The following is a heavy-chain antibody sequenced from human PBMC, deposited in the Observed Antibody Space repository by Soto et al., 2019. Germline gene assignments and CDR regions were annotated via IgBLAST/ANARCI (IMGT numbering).Heavy chain of an antibody. CDR3: ARDPGFTDDNYMYDFDY. Sequence: EVQLVQSGAEVKKPGESLRLSCKGSGYSFTNYWITWVRQMPGKGLEWMGRIDPSDSYTNYSPSFQGHVTISADKSIGTAYLQWSSLKASDTDMYYCARDPGFTDDNYMYDFDYWGQGTLVTVSS. CDR2: IDPSDSYT. CDR1: GYSFTNYW. D-gene: IGHD1-20*01. V-gene: IGHV5-10-1*01. J-gene: IGHJ4*02.